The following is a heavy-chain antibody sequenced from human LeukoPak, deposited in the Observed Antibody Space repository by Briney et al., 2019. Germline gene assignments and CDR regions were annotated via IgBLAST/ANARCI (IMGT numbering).Heavy chain of an antibody. CDR3: ATAIQSNWYFDL. J-gene: IGHJ2*01. CDR2: FDPEDGET. V-gene: IGHV1-24*01. Sequence: ASVKVSCKVSGYTLPELSMHWVRQAPGKGLEWMGGFDPEDGETIYAQKFQGRVTMTEDTSTDTAYMELSSLRSEDTAVYYCATAIQSNWYFDLWGRGTLVTVSS. CDR1: GYTLPELS. D-gene: IGHD5-18*01.